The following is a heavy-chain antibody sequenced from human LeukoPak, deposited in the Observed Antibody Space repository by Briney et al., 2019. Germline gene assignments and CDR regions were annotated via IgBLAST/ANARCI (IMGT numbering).Heavy chain of an antibody. J-gene: IGHJ4*02. D-gene: IGHD3-10*01. CDR1: GYTFTSYG. V-gene: IGHV1-18*01. Sequence: GASVKVSCKASGYTFTSYGISWVRQAPGQGLEWMGWISAYNGNTNYAQKLQGRVTMTTDTSTSTAYMELRSLRSDDTAVYYCATGRVTMVRGGRGLDYWGQGTLVTVSS. CDR3: ATGRVTMVRGGRGLDY. CDR2: ISAYNGNT.